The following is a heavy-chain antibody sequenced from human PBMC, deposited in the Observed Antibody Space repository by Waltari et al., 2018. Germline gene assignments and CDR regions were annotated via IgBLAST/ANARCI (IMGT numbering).Heavy chain of an antibody. D-gene: IGHD5-12*01. Sequence: QVQLQESGPGLVKPSGTLSLTCAVSGGSISSSNWWSWVRQPPGKGLEWIGEIYHSGRNNYKPSLKSRVTISVDTSKNQFSLKLSSVTAADTAVYYCARGLFVDIVATIRPPPPFDYWGQGTLVTVSS. J-gene: IGHJ4*02. CDR3: ARGLFVDIVATIRPPPPFDY. CDR2: IYHSGRN. V-gene: IGHV4-4*02. CDR1: GGSISSSNW.